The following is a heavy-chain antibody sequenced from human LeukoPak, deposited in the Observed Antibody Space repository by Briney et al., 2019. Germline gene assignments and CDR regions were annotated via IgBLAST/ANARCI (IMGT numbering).Heavy chain of an antibody. D-gene: IGHD1-26*01. J-gene: IGHJ6*02. Sequence: TSQTLSLTCTVSGGSISSGSYYWSWIRQPAGKGLEWIGRIYTSGSTNYNPSLKSRVTISVDTSKNQCSLKLSSVTAADTAVYYCARSAVGATPYYYYGMDVWGQGTTVTVSS. CDR3: ARSAVGATPYYYYGMDV. CDR2: IYTSGST. CDR1: GGSISSGSYY. V-gene: IGHV4-61*02.